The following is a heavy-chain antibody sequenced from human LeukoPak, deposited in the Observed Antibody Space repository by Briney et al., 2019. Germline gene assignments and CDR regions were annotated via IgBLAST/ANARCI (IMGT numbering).Heavy chain of an antibody. CDR2: IYYSGST. D-gene: IGHD1-1*01. V-gene: IGHV4-59*08. Sequence: ASETLSLTCTVSGGSISSYYWSWLRQPPGKGLEWIGYIYYSGSTNYNPSLKSRVTISVDTSKNQFSLKLSSVTAADTAVYYCARHGLEPTSFYYYMDVWGKGTTVTVSS. CDR1: GGSISSYY. J-gene: IGHJ6*03. CDR3: ARHGLEPTSFYYYMDV.